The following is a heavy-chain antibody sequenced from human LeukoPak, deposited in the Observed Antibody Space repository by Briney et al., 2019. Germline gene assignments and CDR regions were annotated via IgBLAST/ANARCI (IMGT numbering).Heavy chain of an antibody. V-gene: IGHV3-9*01. Sequence: QPGRSLRLSCAASGFTFDDYAMHWVRQAPGKGLEWVSGISWNSGSIGYADSVKGRFTISRDNAKNSLYLQMNSLRPEDTALYYCAKATSTYGDSDLWGRGTLVTVSS. CDR1: GFTFDDYA. D-gene: IGHD4-17*01. CDR3: AKATSTYGDSDL. J-gene: IGHJ2*01. CDR2: ISWNSGSI.